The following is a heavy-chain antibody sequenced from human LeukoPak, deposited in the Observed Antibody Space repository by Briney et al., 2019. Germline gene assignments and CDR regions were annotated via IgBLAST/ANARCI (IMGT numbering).Heavy chain of an antibody. D-gene: IGHD5-18*01. Sequence: SETLSLTCTVSGGSLRNYYWMWLRQPPGKGLEWVGYIYSSGNTNYNPSLKSRVSVSEDTSKNQFSLKLSSVIAADTAVYYCARGGNSYGYLNYFDPWGQGILVTVSS. V-gene: IGHV4-59*01. CDR1: GGSLRNYY. J-gene: IGHJ5*02. CDR2: IYSSGNT. CDR3: ARGGNSYGYLNYFDP.